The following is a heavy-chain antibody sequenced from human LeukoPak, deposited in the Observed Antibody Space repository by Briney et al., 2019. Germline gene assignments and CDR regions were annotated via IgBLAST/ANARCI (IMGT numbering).Heavy chain of an antibody. V-gene: IGHV3-23*01. Sequence: GGSLRLSCVGSGFTFRSHAMSWVRQAPEKGLEFVSGIYENGGTTYYADSVKGRFTVSRDDSKNTLYLQMNSLRAEDTAVYYCAKDGGLWVSAHWGDSWGRGTLVTVSS. CDR3: AKDGGLWVSAHWGDS. CDR1: GFTFRSHA. D-gene: IGHD7-27*01. CDR2: IYENGGTT. J-gene: IGHJ4*02.